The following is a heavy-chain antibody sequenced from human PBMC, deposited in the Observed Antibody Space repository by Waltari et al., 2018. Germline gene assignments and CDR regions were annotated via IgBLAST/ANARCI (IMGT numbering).Heavy chain of an antibody. Sequence: QLHLQESGPGLVKPSETLSLTCSVSGGSITSNRHYWGWLRQPPGKGPEWTGTISYSGATSNNPSLKSRVTISVDTSKNQYSLKLTSVTAADTAVYYCATYIGASIGTAAFDVWGQGTMVTVSS. D-gene: IGHD5-12*01. J-gene: IGHJ3*01. CDR1: GGSITSNRHY. V-gene: IGHV4-39*01. CDR3: ATYIGASIGTAAFDV. CDR2: ISYSGAT.